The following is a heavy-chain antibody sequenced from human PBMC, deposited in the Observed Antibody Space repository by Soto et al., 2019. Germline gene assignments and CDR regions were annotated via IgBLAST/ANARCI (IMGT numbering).Heavy chain of an antibody. CDR3: ARHRARNWFDP. V-gene: IGHV4-39*01. CDR2: IYDSGST. J-gene: IGHJ5*02. CDR1: AGSISSSSYY. D-gene: IGHD6-6*01. Sequence: PSETLSLTCIVSAGSISSSSYYWGWIRQPPGKGLEWIGSIYDSGSTYYNSSLKSRVTISVDTSKTQFSLKLSSVTAADTAVFYCARHRARNWFDPWGQGTLVTVSS.